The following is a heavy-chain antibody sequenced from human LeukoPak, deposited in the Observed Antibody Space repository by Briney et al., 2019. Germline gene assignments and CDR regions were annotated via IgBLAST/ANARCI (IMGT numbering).Heavy chain of an antibody. CDR1: GYTFTSYG. D-gene: IGHD2-15*01. V-gene: IGHV1-18*01. J-gene: IGHJ3*02. Sequence: ASVKVSCKASGYTFTSYGVSWVRQAPGQGLEWMGWISAYNGNTNYAQKLQGRVTMTTDTSTSTAYMELRSLRSDDTAVYYCARRVARGDAFDIWGQGTMVTVSS. CDR3: ARRVARGDAFDI. CDR2: ISAYNGNT.